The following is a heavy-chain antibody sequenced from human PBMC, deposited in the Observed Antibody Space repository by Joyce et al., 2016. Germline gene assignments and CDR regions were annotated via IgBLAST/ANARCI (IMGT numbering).Heavy chain of an antibody. Sequence: QVQLQESGPGLVKPSQTLSLTCTVSGGSIRSASYYWSWIRQHPGKGLEWIGYIFYTVSTHYNPSLKSRVNISIDTANNQFSLKLTSMTAADAAVYYCARDRGGSFLDYWGQGTLVTVSS. CDR3: ARDRGGSFLDY. V-gene: IGHV4-31*03. J-gene: IGHJ4*02. D-gene: IGHD1-26*01. CDR1: GGSIRSASYY. CDR2: IFYTVST.